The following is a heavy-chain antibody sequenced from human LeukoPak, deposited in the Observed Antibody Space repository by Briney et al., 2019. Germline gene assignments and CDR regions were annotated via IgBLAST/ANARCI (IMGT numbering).Heavy chain of an antibody. V-gene: IGHV4-59*08. J-gene: IGHJ4*02. CDR3: ASIEYYDSSGYYLFDY. CDR1: GGSISSYY. CDR2: IYYSGST. Sequence: PSETLSLTCTVSGGSISSYYWSWIRQPPGKGLEWIGYIYYSGSTNYNPSLKSRVTISVDTSKNQFSLKLSSVTAADTAVEYCASIEYYDSSGYYLFDYWGQGTLVTVSS. D-gene: IGHD3-22*01.